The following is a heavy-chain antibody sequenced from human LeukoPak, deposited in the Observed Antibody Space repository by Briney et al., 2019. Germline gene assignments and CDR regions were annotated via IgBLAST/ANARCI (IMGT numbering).Heavy chain of an antibody. CDR3: ARSTFFGVPPGWFDS. Sequence: PSETLSLTCAVSGGSINTSTWWTWVRQPPGKGLEWIGEIFHSGSTDYTPSLKSRVTMSLDKSKNQFSLKLTSVTAADTAVYYCARSTFFGVPPGWFDSWGQGTLVTVSS. D-gene: IGHD3-3*01. CDR1: GGSINTSTW. CDR2: IFHSGST. J-gene: IGHJ5*01. V-gene: IGHV4-4*02.